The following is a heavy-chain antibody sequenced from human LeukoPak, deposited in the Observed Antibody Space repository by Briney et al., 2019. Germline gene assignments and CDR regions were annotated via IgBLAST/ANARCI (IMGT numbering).Heavy chain of an antibody. CDR3: ARDAERKGYYGSGSRYA. CDR2: IYYSGST. D-gene: IGHD3-10*01. V-gene: IGHV4-39*07. J-gene: IGHJ4*02. Sequence: SETLSLTCTVSGGSISSSSYYWGWIRQPPGKGLEWIGSIYYSGSTYYNPSLKSRVTISVDTSKNQFSLKLSSVTAADTAMYYCARDAERKGYYGSGSRYAWGQGTLVTVSS. CDR1: GGSISSSSYY.